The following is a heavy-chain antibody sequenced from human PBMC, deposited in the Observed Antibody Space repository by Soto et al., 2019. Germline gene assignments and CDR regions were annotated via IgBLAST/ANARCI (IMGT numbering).Heavy chain of an antibody. CDR1: GYTFTSYG. CDR2: ISAYNGNT. D-gene: IGHD5-18*01. V-gene: IGHV1-18*04. J-gene: IGHJ5*02. Sequence: AASVKVSCKAFGYTFTSYGISWVRQAPGQGLEWMGWISAYNGNTNYAQKLQGRVTMTTDTSTSTAYMELRSLRSDDTAVYYCANTVDTATGPPDNWFDPWGQGTLVTVSS. CDR3: ANTVDTATGPPDNWFDP.